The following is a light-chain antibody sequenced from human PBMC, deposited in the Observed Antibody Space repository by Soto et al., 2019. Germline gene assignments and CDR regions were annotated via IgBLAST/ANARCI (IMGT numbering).Light chain of an antibody. CDR2: NVD. J-gene: IGLJ3*02. CDR3: SSYTGGFNVV. CDR1: SSDVGNDNY. Sequence: QSVLTQPRSVSGSPGQSVTISGTGTSSDVGNDNYVSWYQQHPGKAPQLIIYNVDRRPSGVTHRFSGSKSDDTASLTISGIQPEDEVDYYCSSYTGGFNVVFGGGTKLTVL. V-gene: IGLV2-11*01.